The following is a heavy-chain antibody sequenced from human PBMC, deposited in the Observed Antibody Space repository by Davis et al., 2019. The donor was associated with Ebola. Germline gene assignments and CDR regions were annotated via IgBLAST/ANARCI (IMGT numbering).Heavy chain of an antibody. V-gene: IGHV1-69*06. CDR1: GGTFSSYA. J-gene: IGHJ6*02. CDR2: IIPIFGTA. D-gene: IGHD2-15*01. CDR3: ALNDRDIVVVVAAIHYYYGMDV. Sequence: AASVKVSCKASGGTFSSYAISWVRQAPGQGLEWMGGIIPIFGTANYAQKFQGRVTITADKSTSTAYMELSSLRSEDTAVYYCALNDRDIVVVVAAIHYYYGMDVWGQGTTVTVSS.